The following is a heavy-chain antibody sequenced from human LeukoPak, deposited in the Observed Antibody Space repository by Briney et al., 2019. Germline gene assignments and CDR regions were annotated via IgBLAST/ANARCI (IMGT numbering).Heavy chain of an antibody. Sequence: SDPLSLTCTVSGGSISSSSYYWGWIRQPPGKGLEWIGSIYYSGSTYYNPSLKSRVTISVDTSKNQFSLKLSSVTAADTAVYYCARQANLGYCSGGSCYDIDYWGQGTLVTVSS. CDR3: ARQANLGYCSGGSCYDIDY. D-gene: IGHD2-15*01. V-gene: IGHV4-39*01. CDR1: GGSISSSSYY. CDR2: IYYSGST. J-gene: IGHJ4*02.